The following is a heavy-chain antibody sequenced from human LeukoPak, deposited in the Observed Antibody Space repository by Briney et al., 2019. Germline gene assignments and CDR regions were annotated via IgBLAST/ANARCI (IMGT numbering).Heavy chain of an antibody. Sequence: SETLSLTCTVSGGSISGYYWSWIRQPPGKGLEWIGYIYYSGSTNYNPSLKSRVTISVDTSKNQFSLKLSSVTAADTAVYYCARERRAFDIWGQGTMVTVSS. V-gene: IGHV4-59*01. CDR1: GGSISGYY. CDR2: IYYSGST. J-gene: IGHJ3*02. CDR3: ARERRAFDI.